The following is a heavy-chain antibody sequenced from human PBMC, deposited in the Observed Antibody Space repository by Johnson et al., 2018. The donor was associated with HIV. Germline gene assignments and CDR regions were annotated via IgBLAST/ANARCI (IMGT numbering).Heavy chain of an antibody. D-gene: IGHD6-13*01. V-gene: IGHV3-64*01. Sequence: VQLVESGGGLVQPGGSLRLSCAASGFTFSSYAMHWVRQAPGKGLEYVSAISSNGGSTYYANSVKGRFTISRDNSKNTLYLQMGSQRAEDMAVYYCARVYSSSWPAYDAFDIWGQGTMVTVSS. CDR2: ISSNGGST. CDR1: GFTFSSYA. J-gene: IGHJ3*02. CDR3: ARVYSSSWPAYDAFDI.